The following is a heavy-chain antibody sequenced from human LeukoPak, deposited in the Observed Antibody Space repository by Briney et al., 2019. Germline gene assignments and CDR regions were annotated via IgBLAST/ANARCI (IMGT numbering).Heavy chain of an antibody. V-gene: IGHV4-31*03. CDR2: IYYSGST. CDR1: GGSISSGGYY. J-gene: IGHJ4*02. D-gene: IGHD2-2*02. CDR3: ARGECSSTSCHRVFDY. Sequence: PSQTLSLTCTVSGGSISSGGYYWSWLRQHPGKGLEWIGYIYYSGSTYYNPSLKSRVTISVDTSKNQFSLKLSSVTAADTAVYYYARGECSSTSCHRVFDYWGQGTLVTVSS.